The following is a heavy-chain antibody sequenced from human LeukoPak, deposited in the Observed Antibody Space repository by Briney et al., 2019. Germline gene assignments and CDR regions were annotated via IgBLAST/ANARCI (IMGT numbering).Heavy chain of an antibody. J-gene: IGHJ6*03. D-gene: IGHD3-10*01. Sequence: SVKVSCKASGATFSSYAISWVRHAPGQGLEWMGGIIPIFGTANYAQKFQGRVTITTDESTSTAYMELSSLRSEDTAVYYCASGDKFYYYYMDVWGKGTTVTVSS. CDR2: IIPIFGTA. CDR3: ASGDKFYYYYMDV. CDR1: GATFSSYA. V-gene: IGHV1-69*05.